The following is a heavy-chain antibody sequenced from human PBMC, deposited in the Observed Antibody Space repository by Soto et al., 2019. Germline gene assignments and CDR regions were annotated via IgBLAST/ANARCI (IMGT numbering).Heavy chain of an antibody. V-gene: IGHV4-30-2*01. CDR2: IYHSGST. J-gene: IGHJ5*02. Sequence: QLQLQESGSGLVKPSQTLSLTCAVSGGSISSGGYSWSWIRQPPGKGLEWIGYIYHSGSTYYNPYLKSRVTLSVDRFKNQFSLTLSSVTAADTAVYYCARELSDCSSTSCYTPWFDPWGQGTLVTVSS. CDR3: ARELSDCSSTSCYTPWFDP. CDR1: GGSISSGGYS. D-gene: IGHD2-2*02.